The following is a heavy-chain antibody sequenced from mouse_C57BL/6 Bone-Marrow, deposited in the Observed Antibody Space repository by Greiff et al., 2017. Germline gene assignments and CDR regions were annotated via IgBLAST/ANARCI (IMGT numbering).Heavy chain of an antibody. CDR3: TTFYGSSYLRYFDV. Sequence: VQRVESGAELVRPGASVKLSCTASGFNIKDDYMHWVKQRPEQGLEWIGWIDPENGDTEYASKFQGKATITADTSSNTAYLQLSSLTSEDTAVYYCTTFYGSSYLRYFDVWGTGTTVTVSS. CDR2: IDPENGDT. D-gene: IGHD1-1*01. J-gene: IGHJ1*03. V-gene: IGHV14-4*01. CDR1: GFNIKDDY.